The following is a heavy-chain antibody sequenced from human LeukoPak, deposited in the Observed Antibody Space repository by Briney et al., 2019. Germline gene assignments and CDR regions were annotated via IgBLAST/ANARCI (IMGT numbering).Heavy chain of an antibody. D-gene: IGHD3-10*01. CDR1: GFTFSSYE. CDR3: ARGLMVRGIDNWFDP. CDR2: ISSSGSTI. V-gene: IGHV3-48*03. Sequence: PGGSLRLPCVASGFTFSSYEMNWVRQAPGKGLEWLSYISSSGSTIYYTDSVKGRFTISRDNAKNSLYLQMDSLRAEDTAVYYCARGLMVRGIDNWFDPWGQGTLVTVSS. J-gene: IGHJ5*02.